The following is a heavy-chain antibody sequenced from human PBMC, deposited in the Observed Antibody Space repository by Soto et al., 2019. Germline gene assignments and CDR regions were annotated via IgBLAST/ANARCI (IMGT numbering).Heavy chain of an antibody. CDR1: GGYISSYY. J-gene: IGHJ6*02. Sequence: QVQLQESGPGLVKPSETLSLTCTVSGGYISSYYWSWIRQPPGKGLERIGYIYYSGSTNYNPSLKIRDTMSLYPTKNQFSRKLSSVTASDPAVYYCARRGGSGYANYYFYGMDVWGQGTTVTVSS. V-gene: IGHV4-59*01. D-gene: IGHD5-12*01. CDR3: ARRGGSGYANYYFYGMDV. CDR2: IYYSGST.